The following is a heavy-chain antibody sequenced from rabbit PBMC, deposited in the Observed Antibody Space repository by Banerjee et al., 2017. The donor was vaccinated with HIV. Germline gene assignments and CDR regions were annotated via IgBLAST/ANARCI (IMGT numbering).Heavy chain of an antibody. D-gene: IGHD8-1*01. V-gene: IGHV1S43*01. Sequence: QSLEESGGDLVKPGASLTLTCKASGLDFSSSYWIYWVRQAPGKGLEWIGCINTGSGSAYYANWVISRFTISRSTSLNTVDLKMTSLTAADTATYFCARGDYGNISYYPLWGQGTLVTVS. CDR1: GLDFSSSYW. CDR3: ARGDYGNISYYPL. CDR2: INTGSGSA. J-gene: IGHJ4*01.